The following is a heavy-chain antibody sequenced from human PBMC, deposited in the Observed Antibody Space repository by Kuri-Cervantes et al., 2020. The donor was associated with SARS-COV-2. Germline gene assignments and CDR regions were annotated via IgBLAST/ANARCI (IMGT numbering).Heavy chain of an antibody. J-gene: IGHJ4*02. V-gene: IGHV3-21*01. CDR1: GFTFSSYG. D-gene: IGHD3-22*01. Sequence: GGSLRLSCAASGFTFSSYGMHWVRQAPGKGLEWVSSISSSSSYIYYADSVKGRFTISRDNAKNSLYLQMNSLRAEDTAVYYCARGITMIVVVTPFDYWGQGTLVTVSS. CDR2: ISSSSSYI. CDR3: ARGITMIVVVTPFDY.